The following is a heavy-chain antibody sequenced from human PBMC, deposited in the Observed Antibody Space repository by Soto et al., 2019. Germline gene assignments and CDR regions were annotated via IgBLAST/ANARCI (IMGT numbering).Heavy chain of an antibody. V-gene: IGHV1-8*01. J-gene: IGHJ3*02. D-gene: IGHD4-17*01. CDR1: GYTFTSYD. CDR2: MNPNSGNT. CDR3: ARVLVYGNDAFDI. Sequence: GASVKVSCKASGYTFTSYDINWVRQATGQGLEWMGWMNPNSGNTGYAQKYKGRVTMTRNTSISTANMELSSLRSEDTAVYYCARVLVYGNDAFDIWGQGTVVTVSS.